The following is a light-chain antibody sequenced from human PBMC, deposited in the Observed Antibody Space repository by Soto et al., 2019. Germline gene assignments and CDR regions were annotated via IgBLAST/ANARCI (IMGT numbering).Light chain of an antibody. CDR3: MQALQSPRT. CDR2: LGF. Sequence: DIVMTQSPLSLPVTPGEPASISCRSSQSLLHSNGYNYLDWYLQKPGQSPQLLIYLGFNRASGGPDRFSGSGSGTDFTLEISRVEAEDVGVYYCMQALQSPRTFGQGTQLEIK. CDR1: QSLLHSNGYNY. V-gene: IGKV2-28*01. J-gene: IGKJ2*01.